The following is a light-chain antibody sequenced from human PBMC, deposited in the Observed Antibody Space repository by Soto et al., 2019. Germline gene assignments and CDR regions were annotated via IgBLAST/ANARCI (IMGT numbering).Light chain of an antibody. CDR1: SSDIGGHIS. Sequence: QSALTQPRSVSGSPGQSVTISCTGTSSDIGGHISVSWFQQHPGKAPKLMIFDVSKRPSGVPDRFSGSKSGNTASLTISGVQGGDEAYYFRRSSSGALYFFGTGTKLTVL. V-gene: IGLV2-11*01. J-gene: IGLJ1*01. CDR3: RSSSGALYF. CDR2: DVS.